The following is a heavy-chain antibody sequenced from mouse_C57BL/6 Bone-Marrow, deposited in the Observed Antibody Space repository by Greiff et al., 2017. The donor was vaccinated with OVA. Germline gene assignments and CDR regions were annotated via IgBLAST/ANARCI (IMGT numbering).Heavy chain of an antibody. J-gene: IGHJ1*03. CDR1: GYTFTSYW. D-gene: IGHD1-1*01. Sequence: VQLQQSGTELVKPGASVKLSCKASGYTFTSYWMHWVKQRPGQGLEWIGNINPSNGGTNYNEKFKSKATLTVDKSSSTAYMQLSSLTSEDSAVYYCARTSYYGSSSWYFDVWGTGTTVTVSS. V-gene: IGHV1-53*01. CDR3: ARTSYYGSSSWYFDV. CDR2: INPSNGGT.